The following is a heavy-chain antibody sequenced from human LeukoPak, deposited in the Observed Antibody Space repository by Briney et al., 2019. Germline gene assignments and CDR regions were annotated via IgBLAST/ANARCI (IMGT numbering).Heavy chain of an antibody. CDR1: GFTFSSYE. J-gene: IGHJ6*03. D-gene: IGHD1-26*01. Sequence: GGSLRLSCAASGFTFSSYEMNWVRQAPGKGLEWVSSISSSSSYIYYADSVKGRFTISRDNAKNSLYLQMNSLRAEDTAVYYCARAEGWELLTVYYYYYYMDVWGKGTTVTISS. CDR2: ISSSSSYI. V-gene: IGHV3-21*01. CDR3: ARAEGWELLTVYYYYYYMDV.